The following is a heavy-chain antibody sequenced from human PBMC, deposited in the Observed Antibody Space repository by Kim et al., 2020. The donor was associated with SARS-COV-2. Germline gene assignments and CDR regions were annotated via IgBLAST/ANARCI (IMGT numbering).Heavy chain of an antibody. Sequence: GKGRFTIPRDNPKNTLYLQRNSLRAEDTAVYYCAKDFSTSGSYYKGGFDYWGQGTLVTVSS. CDR3: AKDFSTSGSYYKGGFDY. V-gene: IGHV3-23*03. J-gene: IGHJ4*02. D-gene: IGHD1-26*01.